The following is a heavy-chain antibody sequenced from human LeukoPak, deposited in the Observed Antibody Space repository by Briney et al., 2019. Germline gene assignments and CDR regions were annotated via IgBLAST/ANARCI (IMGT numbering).Heavy chain of an antibody. D-gene: IGHD3-22*01. CDR1: GFTVSSNY. CDR2: IYSGGST. J-gene: IGHJ4*02. V-gene: IGHV3-66*01. Sequence: SGGSLRLSCAASGFTVSSNYMSWVRQAPGKGLEWVSVIYSGGSTYYADSVKGRFTISRDNSKNTLYLQMNSLRAEDTAVYYCARDREYYDSSGYYYRYFDYWGQGTLVTVSS. CDR3: ARDREYYDSSGYYYRYFDY.